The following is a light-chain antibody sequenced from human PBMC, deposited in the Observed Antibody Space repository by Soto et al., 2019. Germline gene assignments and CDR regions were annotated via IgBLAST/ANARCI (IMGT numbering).Light chain of an antibody. Sequence: QSVLTQPPSASGSPGQSVTISCTGTSSGVGGYGYVSWYQQHPGKAPKLMIYEVSKRPSGVPDRFSGSKSGNTASLTVSGLQAEDEADYYCSSYAGSNNYVFGTGTK. V-gene: IGLV2-8*01. CDR3: SSYAGSNNYV. J-gene: IGLJ1*01. CDR2: EVS. CDR1: SSGVGGYGY.